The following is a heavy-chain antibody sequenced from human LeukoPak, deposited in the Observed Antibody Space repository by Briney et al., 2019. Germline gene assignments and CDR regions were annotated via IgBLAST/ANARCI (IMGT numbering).Heavy chain of an antibody. J-gene: IGHJ4*02. CDR3: TTLGKVN. CDR2: VKSKTDGGTT. CDR1: RFTFSNAW. V-gene: IGHV3-15*01. Sequence: PVGSLRLSCAASRFTFSNAWMSWVRQAPGKGLEGVGRVKSKTDGGTTDYAAPVKGRFTISRDDLEDTVYLQMNSLKTDDTALYYCTTLGKVNWGQGTLVTVPS.